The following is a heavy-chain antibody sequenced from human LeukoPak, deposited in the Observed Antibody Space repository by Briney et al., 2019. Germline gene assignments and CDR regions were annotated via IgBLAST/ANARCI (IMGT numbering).Heavy chain of an antibody. Sequence: ASVKVSCKASGYTFTSYYMHWVRQAPGQGLEWMGIINPSGGSTSYAQKFQGRVTMTRDTSKNQLSLKLSSVTAADTAVYYCARDGKYYYGMDVWGQGTTVTVSS. CDR1: GYTFTSYY. V-gene: IGHV1-46*01. D-gene: IGHD1-14*01. J-gene: IGHJ6*02. CDR2: INPSGGST. CDR3: ARDGKYYYGMDV.